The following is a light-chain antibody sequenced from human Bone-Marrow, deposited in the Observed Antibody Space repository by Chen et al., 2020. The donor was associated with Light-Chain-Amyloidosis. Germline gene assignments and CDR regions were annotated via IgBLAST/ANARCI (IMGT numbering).Light chain of an antibody. V-gene: IGLV2-14*01. CDR3: SSYTITNTLV. J-gene: IGLJ1*01. Sequence: QSALTQPASVSGSPGQSITISCTGTSSDVGGANHVSWYQQHPDKAPKLMIDEVTNRPSWVPDRFTGSKSDNTASLTISGLQTEDEADYFCSSYTITNTLVFGSGTRVTVL. CDR2: EVT. CDR1: SSDVGGANH.